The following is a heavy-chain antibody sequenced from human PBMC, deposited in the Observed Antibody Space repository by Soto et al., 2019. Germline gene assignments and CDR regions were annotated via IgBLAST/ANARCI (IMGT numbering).Heavy chain of an antibody. V-gene: IGHV1-18*01. CDR2: INPYNGKT. J-gene: IGHJ4*02. Sequence: ASVKVSCKASVGTFSSYAISWVRQAPAQGHEWLGWINPYNGKTIYAQNLQGRVTMTTDTSTSTAYMELRSLRSDDTAVYFCARYHNCSGGNGYFDFWGQGTLDTFSS. CDR3: ARYHNCSGGNGYFDF. CDR1: VGTFSSYA. D-gene: IGHD2-15*01.